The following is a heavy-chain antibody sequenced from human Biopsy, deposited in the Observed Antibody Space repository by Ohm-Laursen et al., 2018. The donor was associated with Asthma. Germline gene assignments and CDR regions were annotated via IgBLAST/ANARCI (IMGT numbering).Heavy chain of an antibody. Sequence: SVPVSCKASGYTFIGCHIHWMRQAPGQGLEWAGRLTPNSGGTNYAQKLQGRVTLTRDTSISTAYMEVSRLRSDDTAVYYCARGQKSAGDRWFDPWGQGTLVTVSS. D-gene: IGHD6-13*01. CDR2: LTPNSGGT. V-gene: IGHV1-2*06. CDR1: GYTFIGCH. J-gene: IGHJ5*02. CDR3: ARGQKSAGDRWFDP.